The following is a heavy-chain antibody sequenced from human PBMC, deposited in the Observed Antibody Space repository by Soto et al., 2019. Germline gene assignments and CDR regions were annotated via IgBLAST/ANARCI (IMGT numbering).Heavy chain of an antibody. CDR2: IRDTGRYT. CDR1: GFTFSGYA. CDR3: AKPSHEMLTGYSPFDH. Sequence: EVQLLESGGGLVQPGGSLRLSCVASGFTFSGYAMSWVRQAPGKGLQWVSAIRDTGRYTYYADSVKGRFTISRDYSRSTLFLQMDSLPADDSALYYCAKPSHEMLTGYSPFDHWGQGPLVAVSS. D-gene: IGHD3-9*01. J-gene: IGHJ4*02. V-gene: IGHV3-23*05.